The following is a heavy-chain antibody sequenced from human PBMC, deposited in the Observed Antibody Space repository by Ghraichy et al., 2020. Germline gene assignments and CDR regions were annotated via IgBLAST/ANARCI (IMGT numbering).Heavy chain of an antibody. J-gene: IGHJ4*02. CDR1: GFTFSRHW. CDR2: LSGDGSDK. V-gene: IGHV3-7*03. CDR3: TRGVLLEPGIDDY. D-gene: IGHD2-21*01. Sequence: GGSLRLSCAASGFTFSRHWIHWVRQAPGKGLEWVARLSGDGSDKSYVDSVKGRFTISRDNAKNTLYLQMNSLRADDTAVYYCTRGVLLEPGIDDYWCQGTLFAVSS.